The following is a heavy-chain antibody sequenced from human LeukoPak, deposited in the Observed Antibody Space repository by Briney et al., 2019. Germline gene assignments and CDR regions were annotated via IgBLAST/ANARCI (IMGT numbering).Heavy chain of an antibody. CDR3: AKSILTGSTNFDY. V-gene: IGHV3-30*02. D-gene: IGHD3-9*01. CDR2: IRYDGSNK. J-gene: IGHJ4*02. CDR1: GFTFSSYG. Sequence: GGSLRLSCAASGFTFSSYGMHRVRQAPGKGLEWEAFIRYDGSNKYYADSVKGRFTISRDNSKNTLYLQMNSLRAEDTAVYYCAKSILTGSTNFDYWGQGTLVTVSS.